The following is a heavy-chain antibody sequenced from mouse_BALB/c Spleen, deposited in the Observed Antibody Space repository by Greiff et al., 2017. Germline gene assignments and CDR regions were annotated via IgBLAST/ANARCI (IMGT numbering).Heavy chain of an antibody. CDR1: GYAFSSSW. J-gene: IGHJ2*01. CDR3: ARVYGNYYFDY. Sequence: QVQLQQSGPELVKPGASVKISCKASGYAFSSSWMNWVKQRPGQGLEWIGRIYPGDGDTNYNGKFKGKATLTADKSSSTAYMQLSSLTSVDSAVYFCARVYGNYYFDYWGQGTTLTVSS. V-gene: IGHV1-82*01. CDR2: IYPGDGDT. D-gene: IGHD2-1*01.